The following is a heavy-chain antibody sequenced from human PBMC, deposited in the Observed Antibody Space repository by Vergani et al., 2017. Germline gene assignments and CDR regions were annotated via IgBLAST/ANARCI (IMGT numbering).Heavy chain of an antibody. D-gene: IGHD2-15*01. CDR1: GGSISSSNW. J-gene: IGHJ4*02. Sequence: QVQLQESGPGLVKPPETLSLTCAVSGGSISSSNWWSWVRQPPGKGLEWIGEIYHSGSTNYNPSLKSRVTISVDKSKNQFSLKLSSVTAADTAVYYCARDWPRSGSNSQLCNWGQGTLVTVSS. CDR3: ARDWPRSGSNSQLCN. CDR2: IYHSGST. V-gene: IGHV4-4*03.